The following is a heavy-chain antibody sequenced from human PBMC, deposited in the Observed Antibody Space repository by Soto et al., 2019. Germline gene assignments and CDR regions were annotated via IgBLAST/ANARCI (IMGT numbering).Heavy chain of an antibody. CDR1: GFTFSSYA. CDR2: ISGSGGST. CDR3: APHLWFGELYY. D-gene: IGHD3-10*01. Sequence: EVQLLESGGGLVQPGGSLRLSCAASGFTFSSYAMSWVRQAPGKGVEWVSAISGSGGSTYYADSVKGRFTISRDNSKNTLYLQMNSLRAEDTAVYYCAPHLWFGELYYWGQGTLVTVSS. J-gene: IGHJ4*02. V-gene: IGHV3-23*01.